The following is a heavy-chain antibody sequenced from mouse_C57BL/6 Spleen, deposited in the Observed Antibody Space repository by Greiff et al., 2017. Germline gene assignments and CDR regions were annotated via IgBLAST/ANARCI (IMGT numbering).Heavy chain of an antibody. CDR1: GFNIKDDY. J-gene: IGHJ2*01. Sequence: VQLQQSGAELVRPGASVKLSCTASGFNIKDDYMHWVKQRPEQGLEWIGWIDPENGDTEYASKFQGKATIPADTSSNTASLQLSSLTSEDTAVYYCTSMVSYFDYWGQGTTLTVSS. CDR3: TSMVSYFDY. CDR2: IDPENGDT. V-gene: IGHV14-4*01. D-gene: IGHD2-2*01.